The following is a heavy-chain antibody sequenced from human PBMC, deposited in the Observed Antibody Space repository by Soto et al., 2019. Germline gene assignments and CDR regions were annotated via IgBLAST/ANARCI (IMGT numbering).Heavy chain of an antibody. J-gene: IGHJ6*02. V-gene: IGHV1-18*01. CDR1: GYTFTSYG. D-gene: IGHD3-10*01. Sequence: ASVKVSCKASGYTFTSYGISWVRQAPGQGLEWMGWISAYNGNTNYAQRLQGRVTMTTDTSTSTAYMELRSLRSDDTAVYYCARERMVRGVMGTYYYYYGMDVWGQGTKVTVYS. CDR2: ISAYNGNT. CDR3: ARERMVRGVMGTYYYYYGMDV.